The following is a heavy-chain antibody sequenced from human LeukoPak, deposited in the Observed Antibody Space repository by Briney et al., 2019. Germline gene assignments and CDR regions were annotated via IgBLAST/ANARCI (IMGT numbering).Heavy chain of an antibody. CDR3: ARVNVVDDY. J-gene: IGHJ4*02. V-gene: IGHV3-21*01. CDR1: GFTFGSYS. D-gene: IGHD2-2*01. CDR2: ISSSSSYI. Sequence: PGGSLRLSXAASGFTFGSYSMNWVRQTPGKGLEWLSSISSSSSYIYYADSVKGRFTISRDNAKNSLYLQMNSLRAEDTAVYYCARVNVVDDYWGQGTLVTVSS.